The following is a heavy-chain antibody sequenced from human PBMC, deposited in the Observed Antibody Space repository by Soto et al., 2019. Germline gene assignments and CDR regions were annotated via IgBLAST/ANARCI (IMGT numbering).Heavy chain of an antibody. CDR3: ARDGPYSNYDY. Sequence: QVQLQESGPGLVKPSGTLSPTCAVSRGSITSGNWWKWVRQPPGKGLEWIGEIYPTGRTNYNPSLKSRVSISMDKSNNQFSLNLSSVTAADTAVYFCARDGPYSNYDYWGQGTLVTVSS. CDR1: RGSITSGNW. D-gene: IGHD4-4*01. CDR2: IYPTGRT. J-gene: IGHJ4*02. V-gene: IGHV4-4*02.